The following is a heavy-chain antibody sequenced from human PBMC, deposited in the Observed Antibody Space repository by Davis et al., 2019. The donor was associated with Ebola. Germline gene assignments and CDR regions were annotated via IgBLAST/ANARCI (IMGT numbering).Heavy chain of an antibody. CDR3: AKDLSRITIFGGWVDY. V-gene: IGHV3-30*18. CDR1: GFTFSSHG. CDR2: ISYDGSNK. D-gene: IGHD3-3*01. Sequence: GESLKISCAASGFTFSSHGMHWVRQAPGKGLEWVAVISYDGSNKYYADSVKGRFTISRDNSKNTLYLQMNSLRAEDTAVYYCAKDLSRITIFGGWVDYWGQGTLVTVSS. J-gene: IGHJ4*02.